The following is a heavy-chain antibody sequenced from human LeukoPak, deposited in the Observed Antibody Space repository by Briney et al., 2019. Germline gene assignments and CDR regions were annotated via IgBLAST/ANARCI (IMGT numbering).Heavy chain of an antibody. D-gene: IGHD5-24*01. Sequence: PGRSLRLSCTASGFTFGDYTMSWVRQAPGKGLEWGGFIRSKAYGGTTEYAASVKGRFTISRDDSKSIAYLQMSSLKTEDTAVYYCTRDQGRRDGWYYYNYMDVWGKGTTVTVSS. CDR2: IRSKAYGGTT. J-gene: IGHJ6*03. CDR1: GFTFGDYT. CDR3: TRDQGRRDGWYYYNYMDV. V-gene: IGHV3-49*04.